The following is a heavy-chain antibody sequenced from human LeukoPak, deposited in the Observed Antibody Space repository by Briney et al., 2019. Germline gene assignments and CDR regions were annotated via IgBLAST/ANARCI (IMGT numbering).Heavy chain of an antibody. V-gene: IGHV1-69*05. J-gene: IGHJ4*02. CDR1: GGTFSSYA. D-gene: IGHD3-3*01. CDR3: ARDGGSSTIFGVVIPYFDY. Sequence: SVKVSCKASGGTFSSYAISWVRQASGQGLEWMGGIIPIFGTANYAQKFQGRVTITTDESTSTAYMELSSLRSEDTAVYYCARDGGSSTIFGVVIPYFDYWGQGTLVTVSS. CDR2: IIPIFGTA.